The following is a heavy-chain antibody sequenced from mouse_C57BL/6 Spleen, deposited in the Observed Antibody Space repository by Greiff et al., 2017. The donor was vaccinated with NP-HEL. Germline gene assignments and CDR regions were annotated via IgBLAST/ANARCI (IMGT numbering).Heavy chain of an antibody. CDR2: IWSGGST. V-gene: IGHV2-2*01. CDR3: ASDNRRGFAY. D-gene: IGHD1-3*01. CDR1: GFSLTSYG. J-gene: IGHJ3*01. Sequence: QVQLKESGPGLVQPSQSLSITCTVSGFSLTSYGVHWVRQSPGKGLEWLGVIWSGGSTDYNAAFISRLSISKDNSKSQVFFKMNSLQADDTAIYYCASDNRRGFAYWGQGTLVTVSA.